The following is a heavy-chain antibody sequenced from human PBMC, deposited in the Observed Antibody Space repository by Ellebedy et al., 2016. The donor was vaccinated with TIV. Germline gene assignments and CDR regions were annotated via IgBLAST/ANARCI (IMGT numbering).Heavy chain of an antibody. V-gene: IGHV4-34*01. D-gene: IGHD3-22*01. J-gene: IGHJ4*02. Sequence: SETLSLXXAVYGGSFSGYYWSWIRQPPGKGLEWIGEINHSGSTNRNPSLKSRVTISIDTSKNHFSLKLSSVTAADTAIYYCARGNYYDSGGYYDFWGQGTLVTVSS. CDR3: ARGNYYDSGGYYDF. CDR2: INHSGST. CDR1: GGSFSGYY.